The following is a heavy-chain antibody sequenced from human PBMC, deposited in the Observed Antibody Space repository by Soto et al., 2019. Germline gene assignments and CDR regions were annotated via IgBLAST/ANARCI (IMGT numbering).Heavy chain of an antibody. CDR2: IYDTGISGYAPST. J-gene: IGHJ6*02. V-gene: IGHV4-59*01. CDR1: GGSITSSY. CDR3: ARGEDAFFYYGLDV. Sequence: PSETLSLTCTVSGGSITSSYWSWIRRPPGKGLEWIAYIYDTGISGYAPSTSYNPTLKSRVTMSVDTSKSQFSLKLTSVTAADTAVYYCARGEDAFFYYGLDVWGQGITVTVSS.